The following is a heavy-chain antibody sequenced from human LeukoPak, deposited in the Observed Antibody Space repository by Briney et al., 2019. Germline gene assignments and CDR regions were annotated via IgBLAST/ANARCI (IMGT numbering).Heavy chain of an antibody. CDR3: ARDSRLLRYYGMDV. J-gene: IGHJ6*02. CDR2: ISYDGGNK. Sequence: GRSLRLSCAASGFTFSSYAMHWVRQAPGKGLEWVAVISYDGGNKYYADSVKGRFTISRDNSKNTLYLQMNSLRAEDTAVYYCARDSRLLRYYGMDVWGQGTTVTVSS. D-gene: IGHD2-15*01. CDR1: GFTFSSYA. V-gene: IGHV3-30*04.